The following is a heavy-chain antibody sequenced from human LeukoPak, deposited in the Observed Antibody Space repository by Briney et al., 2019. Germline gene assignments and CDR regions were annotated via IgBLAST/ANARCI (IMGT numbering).Heavy chain of an antibody. V-gene: IGHV3-33*01. D-gene: IGHD3-22*01. CDR3: ARAKYYYDSSGQPLDY. Sequence: GGSLRLSCAASGFTFSSYGMHWVRQAPGKGLEWVAVIWYDGSNKYYADSVKGRFTISRDNSKNTLYLQMNSLRAEDTAVYYCARAKYYYDSSGQPLDYWGQGTLVTVSS. CDR2: IWYDGSNK. J-gene: IGHJ4*02. CDR1: GFTFSSYG.